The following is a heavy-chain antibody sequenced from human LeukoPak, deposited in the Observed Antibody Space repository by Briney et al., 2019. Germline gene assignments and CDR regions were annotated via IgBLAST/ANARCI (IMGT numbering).Heavy chain of an antibody. D-gene: IGHD6-19*01. V-gene: IGHV1-69*04. J-gene: IGHJ6*02. CDR1: GGTFSSYA. CDR3: ARREEKAQWLRTPYYYYGMDV. CDR2: IIPILGIA. Sequence: ASVKVSCKASGGTFSSYAISWVRQAPGQGLEWMGRIIPILGIANYAQKFQGRVTITADKSTSTAYMELSSLRSEDTAVYYCARREEKAQWLRTPYYYYGMDVWGQGTTVPVSS.